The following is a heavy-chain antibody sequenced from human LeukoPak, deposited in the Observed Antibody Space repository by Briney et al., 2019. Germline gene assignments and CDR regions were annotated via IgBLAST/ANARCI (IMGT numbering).Heavy chain of an antibody. V-gene: IGHV4-34*01. J-gene: IGHJ3*02. CDR1: IDSFSNYH. Sequence: SETLSLTCAVYIDSFSNYHWNWIRQTPAKGMEWIGEVNESGGTNISPSLRSRVILSVDTSKNQFSLKLSSVTAADTAVYYCAGGGDYRFNFVAAFDIWGQGTMVTVSS. CDR2: VNESGGT. D-gene: IGHD4-23*01. CDR3: AGGGDYRFNFVAAFDI.